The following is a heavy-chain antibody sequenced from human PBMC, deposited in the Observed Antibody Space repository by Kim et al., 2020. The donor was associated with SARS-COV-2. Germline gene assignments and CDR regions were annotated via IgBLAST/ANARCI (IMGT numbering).Heavy chain of an antibody. CDR1: GFTFSSYA. Sequence: GGSLRLSCAASGFTFSSYAMSWVRQAPGKGLEWVSAISGSGGSTYYADSVKGRFTISRDNSKNTLYLQMNSLRAEDTAVYYCPISGYNSGYYYAAFDIWGQGTMVTVSS. CDR3: PISGYNSGYYYAAFDI. CDR2: ISGSGGST. J-gene: IGHJ3*02. D-gene: IGHD3-22*01. V-gene: IGHV3-23*01.